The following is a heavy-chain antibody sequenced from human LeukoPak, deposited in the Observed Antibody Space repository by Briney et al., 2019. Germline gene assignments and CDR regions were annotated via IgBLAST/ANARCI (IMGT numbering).Heavy chain of an antibody. V-gene: IGHV1-18*01. CDR2: ISAYNGNT. J-gene: IGHJ4*02. CDR3: ARVSASIVVVMFDY. Sequence: ASVKVSCKASGYSFTSYAMHWVRQAPGQGLEWMGWISAYNGNTNYAQKLQGRVTMTTDTSTSTAYMELRSLRSDDTAVYYCARVSASIVVVMFDYWGQGTLVTVSS. CDR1: GYSFTSYA. D-gene: IGHD3-22*01.